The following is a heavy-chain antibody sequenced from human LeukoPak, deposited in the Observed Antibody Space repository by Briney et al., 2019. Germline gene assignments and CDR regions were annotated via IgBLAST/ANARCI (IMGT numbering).Heavy chain of an antibody. V-gene: IGHV3-74*01. CDR1: GFTFSSYW. D-gene: IGHD5-24*01. CDR3: AREPRRDGFSYYDSFDI. Sequence: PGGSLRLSCAASGFTFSSYWMHWVRQAPGKGLVWVSRINSDGSSTSYADSVKGRFTISRDNAKNTLYLQMNSLRAEDTAVYYCAREPRRDGFSYYDSFDIWGQGTMVTVSS. J-gene: IGHJ3*02. CDR2: INSDGSST.